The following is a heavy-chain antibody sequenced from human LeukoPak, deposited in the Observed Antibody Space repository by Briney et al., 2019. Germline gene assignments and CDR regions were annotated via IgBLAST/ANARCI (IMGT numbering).Heavy chain of an antibody. V-gene: IGHV4-59*08. D-gene: IGHD3-10*01. CDR3: ARVPGRSPDF. CDR1: GASLSGHY. CDR2: IHYTGTI. J-gene: IGHJ4*02. Sequence: SETLSLTCTVSGASLSGHYWGWFRQPPGKGLEWIGNIHYTGTIGYNPSLKSRIIISLDTSNSQFYLKLRSLTAADTAVYSCARVPGRSPDFWSPGTLVTVSS.